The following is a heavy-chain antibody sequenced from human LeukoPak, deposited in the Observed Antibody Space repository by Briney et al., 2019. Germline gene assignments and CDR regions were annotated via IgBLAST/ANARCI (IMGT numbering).Heavy chain of an antibody. V-gene: IGHV3-64*01. D-gene: IGHD5-18*01. CDR3: ARDEARGYSYGLDY. CDR2: IGSNGGST. CDR1: GFTFSSYA. Sequence: GGSLRLSCAASGFTFSSYAMHWVRQAPGKGLEYVSAIGSNGGSTYYANSVKGRFTISRDNSKNTLYLQLGSLRAEDMAVYYCARDEARGYSYGLDYWGQGTLVTVSS. J-gene: IGHJ4*02.